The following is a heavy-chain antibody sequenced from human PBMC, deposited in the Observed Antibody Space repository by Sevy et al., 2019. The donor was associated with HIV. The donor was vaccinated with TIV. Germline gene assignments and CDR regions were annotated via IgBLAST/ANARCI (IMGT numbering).Heavy chain of an antibody. CDR2: MSGFDENT. Sequence: ASVKVSCKAYGYIFNTYGITWVRQAPGQGLEWMGWMSGFDENTHIAPKFQGRVTMTTDTSTSTAYMELRSLRSDDTAVYYCARDSMPLIQGIIMTPYLYGMDVWGQGTTVTVSS. J-gene: IGHJ6*02. D-gene: IGHD2-2*01. CDR1: GYIFNTYG. V-gene: IGHV1-18*01. CDR3: ARDSMPLIQGIIMTPYLYGMDV.